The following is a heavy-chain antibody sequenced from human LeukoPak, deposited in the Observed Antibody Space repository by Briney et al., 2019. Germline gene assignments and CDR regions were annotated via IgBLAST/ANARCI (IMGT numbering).Heavy chain of an antibody. CDR2: INHSGSA. CDR3: ATGYSSSWYYFDY. V-gene: IGHV4-34*01. CDR1: GGSFSGYY. J-gene: IGHJ4*02. Sequence: SETLSLTCAVYGGSFSGYYWSWIRQPPGKGLEWIGEINHSGSANYNPSLKRRVAKSVDTSKNQFSLKLSSVTAADTAVYYCATGYSSSWYYFDYWGQGTLVTVSS. D-gene: IGHD6-13*01.